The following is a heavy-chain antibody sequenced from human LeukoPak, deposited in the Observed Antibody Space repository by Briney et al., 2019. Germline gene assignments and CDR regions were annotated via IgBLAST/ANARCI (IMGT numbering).Heavy chain of an antibody. Sequence: GASVKVSCKVSGYTLTELSMHWVRQAPGKGLEWMGGFDPEDGETIYAQKFQGRVTMTEDTSTDTAYMELSSLRSEDTAVYYCATVPAYGSGSPFDYWGQGTLVTVSS. CDR1: GYTLTELS. CDR3: ATVPAYGSGSPFDY. CDR2: FDPEDGET. J-gene: IGHJ4*02. D-gene: IGHD3-10*01. V-gene: IGHV1-24*01.